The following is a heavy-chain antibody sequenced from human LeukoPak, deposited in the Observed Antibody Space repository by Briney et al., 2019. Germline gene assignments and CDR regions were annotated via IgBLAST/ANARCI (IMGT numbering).Heavy chain of an antibody. CDR2: IYYTGST. CDR1: GGSVSSGTYY. V-gene: IGHV4-61*01. Sequence: PSETLSLTCTVSGGSVSSGTYYWSWIWQPPGKGLEWIGYIYYTGSTNYNPSLKSRVTISVDTSKNQFSLKLRSVTAADTAVYYCARESREGSSLVNWGQGTLVTVSS. CDR3: ARESREGSSLVN. J-gene: IGHJ4*02. D-gene: IGHD6-6*01.